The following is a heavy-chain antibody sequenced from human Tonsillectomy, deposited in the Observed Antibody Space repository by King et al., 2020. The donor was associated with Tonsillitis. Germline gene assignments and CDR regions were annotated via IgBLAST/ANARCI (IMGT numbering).Heavy chain of an antibody. CDR3: ASFYYDSSGYYYVADY. CDR2: IIPIFGTA. CDR1: GGTFSSYA. J-gene: IGHJ4*02. V-gene: IGHV1-69*12. D-gene: IGHD3-22*01. Sequence: VQLVQSGAEVKKPGSSVKVSCKASGGTFSSYAISWVRQAPGQGLDWMGGIIPIFGTANYAQKFQGSVTITADESTSTAYMELSSLRSEDTAVYYCASFYYDSSGYYYVADYWGQGTLVTVSS.